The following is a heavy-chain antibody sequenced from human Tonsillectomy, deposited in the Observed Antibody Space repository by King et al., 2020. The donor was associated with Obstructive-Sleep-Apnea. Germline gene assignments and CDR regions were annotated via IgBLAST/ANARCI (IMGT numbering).Heavy chain of an antibody. CDR1: GFTFSSYA. V-gene: IGHV3-30-3*01. D-gene: IGHD6-19*01. Sequence: HVQLVESGGGVVQPGRSLRLSCVVSGFTFSSYAMHWVRQTPGKGLEWVALISYDETKEHYADSVKGRFTISRDNSKSTLYLQMNSLRVEDTAVYYCARSLWQWLAFDYWGQGTLVTVSS. CDR2: ISYDETKE. CDR3: ARSLWQWLAFDY. J-gene: IGHJ4*02.